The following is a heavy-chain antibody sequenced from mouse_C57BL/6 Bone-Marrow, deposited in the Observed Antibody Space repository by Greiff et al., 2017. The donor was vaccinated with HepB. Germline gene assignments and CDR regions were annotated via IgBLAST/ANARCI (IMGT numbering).Heavy chain of an antibody. CDR2: INPYNGDT. D-gene: IGHD1-1*01. CDR3: ARLLLRDYYAMDY. CDR1: GYSFTGYF. Sequence: EVQLQQSGPELVKPGDSVKISCKASGYSFTGYFMNWVMQSHGKSLEWIGRINPYNGDTFYNQKFKGKATLTVDKSSSTAHMELRSLTSEDSAVYYCARLLLRDYYAMDYWGQGTSVTVSS. J-gene: IGHJ4*01. V-gene: IGHV1-20*01.